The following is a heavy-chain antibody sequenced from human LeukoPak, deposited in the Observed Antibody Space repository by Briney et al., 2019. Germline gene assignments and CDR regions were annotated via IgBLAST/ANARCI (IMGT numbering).Heavy chain of an antibody. D-gene: IGHD3-22*01. Sequence: SETLSLTCAVSGGSISSGGYSWSWIRQPPGKGLEWIGYIYHSGSTYYNPSLKRRVPISVDTSKNQYSLKLSSVTAADTAVYSCARGGPDYYDSSGYHTYYFDYWGQGPLVTVSS. CDR3: ARGGPDYYDSSGYHTYYFDY. CDR2: IYHSGST. V-gene: IGHV4-30-2*01. J-gene: IGHJ4*02. CDR1: GGSISSGGYS.